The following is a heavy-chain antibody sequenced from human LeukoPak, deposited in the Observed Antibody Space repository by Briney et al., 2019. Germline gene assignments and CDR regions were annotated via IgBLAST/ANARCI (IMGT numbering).Heavy chain of an antibody. Sequence: SETPSLTCTVSGGSISSYYWSWIRQPAGKGLEWIGRIYTSGSTNYNPSLKSRVTMSVDTSKNQFSLKLSSVTAADTAVYYCARYMTTVTTRDAFDIWGQGTMVTVSS. V-gene: IGHV4-4*07. CDR3: ARYMTTVTTRDAFDI. D-gene: IGHD4-17*01. CDR2: IYTSGST. J-gene: IGHJ3*02. CDR1: GGSISSYY.